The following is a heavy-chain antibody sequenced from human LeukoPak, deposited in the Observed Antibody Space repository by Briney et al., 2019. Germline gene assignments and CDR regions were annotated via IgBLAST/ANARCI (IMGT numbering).Heavy chain of an antibody. J-gene: IGHJ4*02. Sequence: SETLSLTCTVSGGSISSSSYYWGWIRQPPGKGLEWIGGIYYSGSTYYNPSLKSRVTTSVDTSKNQFSLKLSSVTAADTAVYYCARTRYSSGWYVDYWGQGTLVTVSS. D-gene: IGHD6-19*01. V-gene: IGHV4-39*01. CDR2: IYYSGST. CDR3: ARTRYSSGWYVDY. CDR1: GGSISSSSYY.